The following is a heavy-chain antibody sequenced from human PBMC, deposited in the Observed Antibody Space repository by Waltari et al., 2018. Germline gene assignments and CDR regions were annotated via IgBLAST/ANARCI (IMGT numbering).Heavy chain of an antibody. Sequence: QLQLQESGPGLVKPSETLSLTCTVSGGPIRSSSYSWRWNRHPPGKGLVWIGSIYYSGSTYYNPSLKSRVTISVDTSKNQFSLKLSSVTAADTAVYYCARPTPGIAAAGTPYYGMDVWGQGTTVTVSS. D-gene: IGHD6-13*01. CDR3: ARPTPGIAAAGTPYYGMDV. CDR2: IYYSGST. V-gene: IGHV4-39*07. J-gene: IGHJ6*02. CDR1: GGPIRSSSYS.